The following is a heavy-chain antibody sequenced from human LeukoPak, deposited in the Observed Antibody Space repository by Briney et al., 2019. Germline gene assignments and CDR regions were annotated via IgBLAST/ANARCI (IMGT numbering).Heavy chain of an antibody. D-gene: IGHD6-13*01. CDR1: GGSISNHY. CDR2: MHNSGSS. Sequence: SETLSLTCTVSGGSISNHYWSWIRQPPGKGLEWIGYMHNSGSSDYNPSLKGRVTISVDTSKNQFSLKLTSVTAADTAVYYCAREGSSSWYVDYWGQETLVTVSS. J-gene: IGHJ4*02. V-gene: IGHV4-59*11. CDR3: AREGSSSWYVDY.